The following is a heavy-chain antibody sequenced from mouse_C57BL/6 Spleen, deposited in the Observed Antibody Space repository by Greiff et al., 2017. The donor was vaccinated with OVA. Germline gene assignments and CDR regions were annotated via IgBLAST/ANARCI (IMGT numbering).Heavy chain of an antibody. CDR3: ARDDYYGSSPVDY. CDR1: GYTFTSYW. Sequence: QVQLKQPGTELVKPGASVKLSCKASGYTFTSYWMHWVKQRPGQGLEWIGNINPSNGGTNYNEKFKSKAKLTVDQSSSTAYMQLSSLTSEDSAVYYCARDDYYGSSPVDYWGQGTTLTVSS. V-gene: IGHV1-53*01. J-gene: IGHJ2*01. D-gene: IGHD1-1*01. CDR2: INPSNGGT.